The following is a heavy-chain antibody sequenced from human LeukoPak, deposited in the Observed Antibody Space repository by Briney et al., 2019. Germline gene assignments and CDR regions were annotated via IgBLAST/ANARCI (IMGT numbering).Heavy chain of an antibody. CDR3: ARGDRTTMATLDH. Sequence: PGGSLRLSCAASGFTFSNYEMNWVRQAPGRGLEWVSYISSGGSLIYYADSVKGRFTISRDNANDSLYLRMNSLRAEDTAIYYCARGDRTTMATLDHWGQGILVTVSS. J-gene: IGHJ4*02. V-gene: IGHV3-48*03. CDR2: ISSGGSLI. D-gene: IGHD3-10*01. CDR1: GFTFSNYE.